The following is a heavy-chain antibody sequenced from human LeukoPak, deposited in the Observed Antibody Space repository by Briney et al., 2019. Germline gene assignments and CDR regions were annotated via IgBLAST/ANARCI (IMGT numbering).Heavy chain of an antibody. J-gene: IGHJ4*02. D-gene: IGHD6-13*01. Sequence: GGSLRLSCAASGFPFSSYSMTWVRQAPGKGLEWVANIKPDGTTKFYVDSVKGRFTISRDNALNSLYLQMNSLRAEDTAIYYCARSIPYGTTWYGRSDYWGRGTLVTVSS. CDR3: ARSIPYGTTWYGRSDY. CDR2: IKPDGTTK. V-gene: IGHV3-7*03. CDR1: GFPFSSYS.